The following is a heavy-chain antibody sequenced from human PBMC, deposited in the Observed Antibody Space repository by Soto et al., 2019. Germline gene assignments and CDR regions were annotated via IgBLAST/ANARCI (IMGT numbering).Heavy chain of an antibody. V-gene: IGHV1-18*01. J-gene: IGHJ4*02. CDR2: MSVYNGNT. D-gene: IGHD2-2*01. Sequence: QVQLVQSGAEGKKTGASVKVSCKASGYTFTSYGISWVRQAPGQGLEWMGWMSVYNGNTNYAQKFQVRVTMTTDTSTSTAYMELRSLRSDDTAVFYCARVSSMQKTSAFDYWGQGTLVTVSS. CDR3: ARVSSMQKTSAFDY. CDR1: GYTFTSYG.